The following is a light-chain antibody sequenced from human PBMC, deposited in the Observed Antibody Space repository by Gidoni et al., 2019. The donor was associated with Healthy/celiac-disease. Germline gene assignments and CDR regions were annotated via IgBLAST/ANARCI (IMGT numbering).Light chain of an antibody. J-gene: IGKJ2*02. CDR3: QQSYSRT. V-gene: IGKV1-39*01. Sequence: DIQMTQSPSSLSASVGDRVTITCRASQSISSYLNWYQQKPGKAPTLLIYAASSLQSGVPSRFSGSGSETDFTLTIISLQPEDFATYYCQQSYSRTFGQGPSWRSN. CDR1: QSISSY. CDR2: AAS.